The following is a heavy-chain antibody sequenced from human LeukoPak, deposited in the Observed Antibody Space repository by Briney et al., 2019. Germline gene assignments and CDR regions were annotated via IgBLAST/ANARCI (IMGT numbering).Heavy chain of an antibody. CDR2: INQDGSEK. Sequence: GGSLRLSCAVSGFTFSTYWMSWVRQAPGKGLEWVANINQDGSEKYYVDSVKGRFTISRDSTKNSLYLQMNSLGAEDTAVYYCARMVRTTYAYWGQGTLVTVSS. J-gene: IGHJ4*02. V-gene: IGHV3-7*04. CDR1: GFTFSTYW. D-gene: IGHD4/OR15-4a*01. CDR3: ARMVRTTYAY.